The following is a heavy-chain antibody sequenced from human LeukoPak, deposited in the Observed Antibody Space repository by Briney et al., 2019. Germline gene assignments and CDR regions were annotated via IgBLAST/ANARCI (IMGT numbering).Heavy chain of an antibody. V-gene: IGHV4-31*03. Sequence: SSEPLSLPCTVSGGSISRGGYYWSWIRQPPGKRLEWIGYIYYSGSTYYNPSLKSRVTISVDTSKNQFSLKLSSVTAADTAVYYCAREVPLVGTYYYDSSGPFDYWGQGTLVTVSS. D-gene: IGHD3-22*01. CDR3: AREVPLVGTYYYDSSGPFDY. CDR1: GGSISRGGYY. J-gene: IGHJ4*02. CDR2: IYYSGST.